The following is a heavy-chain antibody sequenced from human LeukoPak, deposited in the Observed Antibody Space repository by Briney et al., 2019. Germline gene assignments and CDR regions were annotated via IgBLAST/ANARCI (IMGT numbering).Heavy chain of an antibody. CDR3: ARENPTSGSYQGD. CDR1: GGSISSGSYY. V-gene: IGHV4-61*02. D-gene: IGHD1-26*01. J-gene: IGHJ4*02. Sequence: PSETLSLTCTVSGGSISSGSYYWSWIRQPAGKGLEWIGRIYTSGSTNYNPSLKSRVTISVDKSKNQFSLKLSSVTAADTAVYYCARENPTSGSYQGDWGQGTLVTVSS. CDR2: IYTSGST.